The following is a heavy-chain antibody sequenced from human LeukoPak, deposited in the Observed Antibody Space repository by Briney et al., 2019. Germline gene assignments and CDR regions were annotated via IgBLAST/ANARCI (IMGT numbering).Heavy chain of an antibody. Sequence: EASVKVSCKASGYTFTDYFIHWVRQAPGQGPEWMGWFNPSSGGTKFAQNFQGRVTMTRDTSISTAYMELSRLRSDDTAVYFCARDRHGSPFDFWGQGTLVTVSS. CDR2: FNPSSGGT. J-gene: IGHJ4*02. CDR1: GYTFTDYF. V-gene: IGHV1-2*02. CDR3: ARDRHGSPFDF.